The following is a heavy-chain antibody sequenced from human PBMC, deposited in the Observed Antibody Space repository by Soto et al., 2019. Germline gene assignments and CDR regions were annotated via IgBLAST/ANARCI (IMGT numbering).Heavy chain of an antibody. CDR2: ITVYSGTT. CDR3: ARPQRGDDVKNAVDL. Sequence: QVQLVQSGAEVKKPGASVKISCKASGYTFTNYGLSWVRQAPGQGLEWMGWITVYSGTTDHVQKFRGRVSMTTDTSTNTAYMELASLRSDDTAVYYCARPQRGDDVKNAVDLWGQGTMVTVSS. J-gene: IGHJ3*01. V-gene: IGHV1-18*04. CDR1: GYTFTNYG. D-gene: IGHD2-21*02.